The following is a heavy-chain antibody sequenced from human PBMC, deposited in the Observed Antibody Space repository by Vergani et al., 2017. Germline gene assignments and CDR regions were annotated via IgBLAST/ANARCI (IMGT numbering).Heavy chain of an antibody. J-gene: IGHJ4*02. V-gene: IGHV4-59*01. Sequence: QVQLQESGPGLVRPSETLSLTCTVSGGSLSGYYWNWIRQTPGEGLEWIGYVEDSGYFNYNPSLKTRVSMSSDTSNNQFSLMLSSVTVADTAVYYCARSIVSRNPPDYFDNLGQGTLVTDSS. CDR2: VEDSGYF. D-gene: IGHD1-14*01. CDR3: ARSIVSRNPPDYFDN. CDR1: GGSLSGYY.